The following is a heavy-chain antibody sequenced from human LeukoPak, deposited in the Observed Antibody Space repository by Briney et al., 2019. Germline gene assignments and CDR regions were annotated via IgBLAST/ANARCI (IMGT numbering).Heavy chain of an antibody. D-gene: IGHD3-9*01. Sequence: GESLKISCKGSGYSFTSYWIGWVRQMPGKGLEWMGIIYPGDSDTRYSPSSQGQVTISADKSISTAYLQWSSLKASDTAMYYCARGPPNYDIATGNWFDPWGQGTLVTVSS. CDR1: GYSFTSYW. V-gene: IGHV5-51*01. J-gene: IGHJ5*02. CDR3: ARGPPNYDIATGNWFDP. CDR2: IYPGDSDT.